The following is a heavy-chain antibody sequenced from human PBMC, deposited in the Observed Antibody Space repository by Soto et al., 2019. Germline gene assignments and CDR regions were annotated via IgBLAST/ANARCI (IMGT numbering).Heavy chain of an antibody. D-gene: IGHD5-18*01. Sequence: SSTXSLTCTFSVVSITSYFFILIRQTPGKGLDWIGSISFSGATYSNPSLEGRAALSVDTSENHLSLTLNSVTSADTAVYFCARDRRDGYNRYFEFWGQGNQVT. CDR3: ARDRRDGYNRYFEF. V-gene: IGHV4-59*01. J-gene: IGHJ4*02. CDR1: VVSITSYF. CDR2: ISFSGAT.